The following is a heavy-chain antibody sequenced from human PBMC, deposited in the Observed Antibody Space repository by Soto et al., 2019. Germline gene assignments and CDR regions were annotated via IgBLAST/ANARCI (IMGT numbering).Heavy chain of an antibody. V-gene: IGHV4-30-4*08. D-gene: IGHD4-17*01. Sequence: SETLSLTCTVSGGSISNDDFYWSWIRQPPGKGLEWIGHIYYNGNTYYNPSLKSRLTVSLDTSQNQFSLHLSSVIAADSASYFCARATTVTSSFFYYGLDVWGQGTTVTVSS. J-gene: IGHJ6*02. CDR3: ARATTVTSSFFYYGLDV. CDR1: GGSISNDDFY. CDR2: IYYNGNT.